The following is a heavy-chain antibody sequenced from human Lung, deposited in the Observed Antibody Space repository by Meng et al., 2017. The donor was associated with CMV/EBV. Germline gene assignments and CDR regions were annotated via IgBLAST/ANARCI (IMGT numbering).Heavy chain of an antibody. D-gene: IGHD1-14*01. CDR1: GFTFGDYA. V-gene: IGHV3-49*04. Sequence: GGSXRLSCTASGFTFGDYAMSWVRQAPGKGLEWVGFIRSKAYGGTTEYAASVKGRFTISRDNAKNSLYLQMDSLRAEDTAVYYCVTYHCNWGQGTLVTVSS. CDR3: VTYHCN. CDR2: IRSKAYGGTT. J-gene: IGHJ4*02.